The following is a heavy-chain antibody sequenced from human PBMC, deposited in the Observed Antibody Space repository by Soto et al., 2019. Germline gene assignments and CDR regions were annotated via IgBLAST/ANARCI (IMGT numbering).Heavy chain of an antibody. CDR3: ARVILWFGEYIFDY. V-gene: IGHV1-8*01. D-gene: IGHD3-10*01. CDR1: GYTFTSYD. Sequence: ASVKVSCKASGYTFTSYDINWVRQATGQGLEWMGWMNPNSGNTGYAQKFQGRVTMTRNTSISTAYMELSSLRSEDTAVYYCARVILWFGEYIFDYWGQGTLVTVSS. J-gene: IGHJ4*02. CDR2: MNPNSGNT.